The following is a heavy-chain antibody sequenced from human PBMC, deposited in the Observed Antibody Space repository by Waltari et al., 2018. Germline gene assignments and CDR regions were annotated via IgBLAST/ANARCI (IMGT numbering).Heavy chain of an antibody. CDR3: ARENRGRSYSHFDY. CDR1: GGSISNYF. D-gene: IGHD1-26*01. V-gene: IGHV4-4*07. CDR2: IYTSENT. J-gene: IGHJ4*02. Sequence: QVQLQESGPGLVKPSETLSRTCTVSGGSISNYFWSWLRQPAGKGLEWIGRIYTSENTNYNPSLKSRVTMSVDTSKNQFSLKLNSVTAADTAVYYCARENRGRSYSHFDYWGQGTLVTVSS.